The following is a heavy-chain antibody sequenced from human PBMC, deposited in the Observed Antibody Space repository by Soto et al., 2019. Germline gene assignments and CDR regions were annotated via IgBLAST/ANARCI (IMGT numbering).Heavy chain of an antibody. Sequence: QVQLVQSGAEVKKPGASVKVYRKASGYTFTSYNMHWVRQAPGQGLEWVGMINPLGFSTTYAQKFRGRVTMTRDTYTSTVYMELTNLRSDDTAVYYCARAAGRFGELYWFDPWGHGTLVTVSP. D-gene: IGHD3-10*01. CDR3: ARAAGRFGELYWFDP. CDR1: GYTFTSYN. CDR2: INPLGFST. V-gene: IGHV1-46*01. J-gene: IGHJ5*02.